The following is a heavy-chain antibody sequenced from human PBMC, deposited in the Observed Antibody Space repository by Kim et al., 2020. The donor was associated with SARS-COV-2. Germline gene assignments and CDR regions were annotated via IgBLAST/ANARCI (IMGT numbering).Heavy chain of an antibody. CDR2: INTNTGNP. D-gene: IGHD2-21*01. J-gene: IGHJ4*02. Sequence: ASVKVSCKASGYTFTSYAMNWVRQAPGQGLEWMGWINTNTGNPTYAQGFTGRFVFSLDTSVSTAYLQISSLKAEDTAVYYCARGDLCGGDCYSPAGYWGQGTLVTVSS. V-gene: IGHV7-4-1*02. CDR3: ARGDLCGGDCYSPAGY. CDR1: GYTFTSYA.